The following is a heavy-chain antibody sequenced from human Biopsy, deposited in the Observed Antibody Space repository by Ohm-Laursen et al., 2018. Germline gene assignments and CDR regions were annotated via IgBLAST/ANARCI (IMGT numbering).Heavy chain of an antibody. V-gene: IGHV4-39*01. CDR3: ARDYDTSGYYYVS. CDR2: IFYRGST. Sequence: GTLSLTCPVSGGSISNNNYYWGWIRQPPGKGLEWIGSIFYRGSTHYKPSLKSRVNISVDTSKNQFSLKLNSVTAADTAVYYCARDYDTSGYYYVSWGQGTLVTVSS. CDR1: GGSISNNNYY. J-gene: IGHJ5*02. D-gene: IGHD3-22*01.